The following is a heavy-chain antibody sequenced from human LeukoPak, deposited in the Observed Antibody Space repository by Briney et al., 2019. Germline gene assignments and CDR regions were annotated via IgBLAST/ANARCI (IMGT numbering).Heavy chain of an antibody. CDR1: GGSISSSSYY. V-gene: IGHV4-39*07. Sequence: SETLSLTCTVSGGSISSSSYYWGWIRQPPGKGLEWIGSIYYSGSTYYNPSLKSRVTISVDTSKNQFSLKLSSVTAADTAVYYCASIVGATMYYMDVWGKGTTVTVSS. J-gene: IGHJ6*03. CDR2: IYYSGST. CDR3: ASIVGATMYYMDV. D-gene: IGHD1-26*01.